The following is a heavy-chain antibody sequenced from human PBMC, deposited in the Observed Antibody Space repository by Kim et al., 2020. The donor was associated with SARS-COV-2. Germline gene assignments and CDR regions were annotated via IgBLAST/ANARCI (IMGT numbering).Heavy chain of an antibody. D-gene: IGHD1-26*01. V-gene: IGHV3-48*02. CDR3: VRDGNHTWDLDY. Sequence: SYADSWKSRFTITGGKTKNSLSLQMNSLRDEDTSVYYCVRDGNHTWDLDYWGQGTLVTVSS. J-gene: IGHJ4*02.